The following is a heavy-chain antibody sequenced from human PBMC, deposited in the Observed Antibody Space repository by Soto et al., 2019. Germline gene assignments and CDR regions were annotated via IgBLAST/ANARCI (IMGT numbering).Heavy chain of an antibody. CDR3: AIYCRGGSCYFDRVSDP. CDR1: GFTFSSYS. D-gene: IGHD2-15*01. J-gene: IGHJ5*02. CDR2: ISSSSSTI. V-gene: IGHV3-48*02. Sequence: GGSLRLSCAASGFTFSSYSMNWVRQAPGKGLEWVSYISSSSSTIYYADSVKGRFTISRDNAKNSLYLQMNSLRDEDTAVYYCAIYCRGGSCYFDRVSDPWGQGTLVTVSS.